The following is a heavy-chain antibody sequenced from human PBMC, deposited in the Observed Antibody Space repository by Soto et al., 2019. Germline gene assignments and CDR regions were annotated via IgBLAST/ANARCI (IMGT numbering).Heavy chain of an antibody. CDR2: IYYSGST. D-gene: IGHD6-19*01. CDR3: ARSVIAVAGNGDWFDP. J-gene: IGHJ5*02. CDR1: GGSISGGGYY. Sequence: SETLSLTCTVSGGSISGGGYYWSWIRQHPGKGLEWIGYIYYSGSTYYNPSLKSRVTISVDTSKNQFSLKLSSVTAADTAVYYCARSVIAVAGNGDWFDPWGQGTQVTVSS. V-gene: IGHV4-31*03.